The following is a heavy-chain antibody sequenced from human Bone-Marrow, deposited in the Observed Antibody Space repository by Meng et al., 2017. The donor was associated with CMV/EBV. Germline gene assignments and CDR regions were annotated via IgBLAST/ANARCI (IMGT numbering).Heavy chain of an antibody. CDR2: ISGSGDST. CDR3: ATSDDFWSGADC. V-gene: IGHV3-23*01. CDR1: GFTFSTYA. Sequence: GESLKISCAASGFTFSTYAMSWVRQAPGKGLEWVSSISGSGDSTYYADSVKGRFTLSRDNSKNPLYLQTNSLRAEDTAVYYCATSDDFWSGADCWGQGTLVTVSS. D-gene: IGHD3-3*01. J-gene: IGHJ4*02.